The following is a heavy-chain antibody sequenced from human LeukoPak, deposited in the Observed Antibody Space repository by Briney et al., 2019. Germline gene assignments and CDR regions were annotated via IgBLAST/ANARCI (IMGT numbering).Heavy chain of an antibody. Sequence: SETLSLTCTVSGYSISSGYYWGWIRQPPGKGLEWIGSIYHSGSTYYNPSLKSRVTISVDTSKNQFSLKLSSVTAADTAVYYCARDTGWGLAAIWYSFDYWGQGTLVTVSS. D-gene: IGHD2-2*02. CDR2: IYHSGST. V-gene: IGHV4-38-2*02. CDR3: ARDTGWGLAAIWYSFDY. J-gene: IGHJ4*02. CDR1: GYSISSGYY.